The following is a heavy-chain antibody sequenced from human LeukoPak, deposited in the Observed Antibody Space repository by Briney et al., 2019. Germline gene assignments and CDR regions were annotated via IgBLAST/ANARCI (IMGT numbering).Heavy chain of an antibody. V-gene: IGHV1-8*01. CDR3: ARRNTPVVAGLDS. Sequence: ASVKVSCKASGYTFTSYDINWVRQATGQGLEWTGWMNPNSGNTGYAQKFQGRVTMTRNTSISTAYMELSSLRSEDTAVYYCARRNTPVVAGLDSWGQGTLVTVSS. CDR1: GYTFTSYD. D-gene: IGHD5-18*01. J-gene: IGHJ4*02. CDR2: MNPNSGNT.